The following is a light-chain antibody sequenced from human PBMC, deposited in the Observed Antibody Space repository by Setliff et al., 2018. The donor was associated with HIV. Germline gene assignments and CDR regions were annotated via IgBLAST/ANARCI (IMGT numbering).Light chain of an antibody. CDR2: EVS. J-gene: IGLJ3*02. Sequence: QSALTQPASVSGSPGPSITISCTGTSSDVGAYKFVSWYQHHPGKAPKFIIYEVSHRPLGVSNRFSGSKSGNTASPTISGLQADDEADYYCFSYTTSKILVFGGGTKVTVL. CDR1: SSDVGAYKF. CDR3: FSYTTSKILV. V-gene: IGLV2-14*01.